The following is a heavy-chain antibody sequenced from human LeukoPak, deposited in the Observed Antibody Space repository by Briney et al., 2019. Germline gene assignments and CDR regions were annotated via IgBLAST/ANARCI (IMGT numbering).Heavy chain of an antibody. CDR3: ARHSVDGHSYDFWSGYYPYYYMDV. CDR2: IYPGDSDT. D-gene: IGHD3-3*01. V-gene: IGHV5-51*01. CDR1: GYSFTSYW. J-gene: IGHJ6*03. Sequence: GESLKISCKGSGYSFTSYWIGWVRQMPGKGLEWMGIIYPGDSDTRYSPSFQGQVTISADKSISTAYLQWSSLKASDTAMYYCARHSVDGHSYDFWSGYYPYYYMDVWGKGTTVTVSS.